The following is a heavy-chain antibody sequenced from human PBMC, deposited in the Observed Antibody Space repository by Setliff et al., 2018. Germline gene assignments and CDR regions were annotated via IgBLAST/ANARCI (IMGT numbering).Heavy chain of an antibody. CDR2: IFYSDTA. J-gene: IGHJ6*03. D-gene: IGHD3-10*01. CDR1: GGSTGPHY. CDR3: ARDRSTVIRGVTSFFYYYMDV. V-gene: IGHV4-59*11. Sequence: PSETLSLTCTVSGGSTGPHYWSWIRQAPGKGLEWIGHIFYSDTAKYNPSLGSRAAISVDSSKNQFSLKLRSVTAADTAVYYCARDRSTVIRGVTSFFYYYMDVWGGGTTVTVSS.